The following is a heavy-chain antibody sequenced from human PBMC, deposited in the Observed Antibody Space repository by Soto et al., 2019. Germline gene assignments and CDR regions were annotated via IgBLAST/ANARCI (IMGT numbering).Heavy chain of an antibody. Sequence: PSETLCLPCTVSGGSISSYYRSRIRQPPGQGLVSIGCNYHSVSPNYNPSLKSRVTISVDTSKNQFSLKLSSVTAADTAVYYFASLAARHPNYYYYYGMDVWGQGTTVTVSS. J-gene: IGHJ6*02. CDR2: NYHSVSP. CDR1: GGSISSYY. CDR3: ASLAARHPNYYYYYGMDV. D-gene: IGHD6-6*01. V-gene: IGHV4-59*12.